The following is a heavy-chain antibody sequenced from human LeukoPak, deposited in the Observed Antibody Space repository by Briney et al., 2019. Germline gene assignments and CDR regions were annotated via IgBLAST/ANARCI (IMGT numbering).Heavy chain of an antibody. CDR2: ISAGGVST. J-gene: IGHJ4*02. Sequence: PGGSLRLSCAASGFTFSSYAMGWVRQTPGKGLEWVSGISAGGVSTYYADSVKGRFTISRDNSKNTLYLQMSTLRAEDTAIYYCAKMPVSYSSGWSTFDYWGQGTLATVSS. CDR1: GFTFSSYA. V-gene: IGHV3-23*01. CDR3: AKMPVSYSSGWSTFDY. D-gene: IGHD6-19*01.